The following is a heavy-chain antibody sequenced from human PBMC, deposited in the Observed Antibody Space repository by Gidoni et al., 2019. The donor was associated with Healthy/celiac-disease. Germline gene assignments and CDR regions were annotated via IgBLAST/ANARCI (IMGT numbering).Heavy chain of an antibody. CDR2: ISGSGGST. CDR1: GFTFSSYA. J-gene: IGHJ6*02. Sequence: EVQLLESGGGLVQPGGSLRLSCAASGFTFSSYAMRWVRQAPGKGLEWVSAISGSGGSTYYADSVKGRFTISRDNSKNTLYLQMNSLRAEDTAVYYCAKDSSSWYQYYYYYYGMDVWGQGTTVTVSS. D-gene: IGHD6-13*01. V-gene: IGHV3-23*01. CDR3: AKDSSSWYQYYYYYYGMDV.